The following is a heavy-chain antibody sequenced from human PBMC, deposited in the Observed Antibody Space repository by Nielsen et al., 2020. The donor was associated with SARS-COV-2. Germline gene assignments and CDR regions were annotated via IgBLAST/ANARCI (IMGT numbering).Heavy chain of an antibody. CDR2: IWYDGINT. Sequence: GSLRLSCAASGFTFSTHSMHWVRQAPGKGLEWVAVIWYDGINTYYEDSVKGRFTISRDNSKNTVYLQMNSLRAEDTAVYYCARDNTVSTTIDYWGQGTLVTVSS. D-gene: IGHD5/OR15-5a*01. V-gene: IGHV3-33*08. CDR1: GFTFSTHS. CDR3: ARDNTVSTTIDY. J-gene: IGHJ4*02.